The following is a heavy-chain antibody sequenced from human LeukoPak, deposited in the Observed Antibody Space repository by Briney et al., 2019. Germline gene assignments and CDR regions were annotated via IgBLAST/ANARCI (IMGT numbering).Heavy chain of an antibody. D-gene: IGHD3-10*01. CDR3: ARCYGSGSYYNGRIAY. J-gene: IGHJ4*02. CDR1: GFTFSSYV. Sequence: PGRSLRLSCAASGFTFSSYVMHWVRQAPGKGLEWVAVISYDGSNKYYADSVKGRFTISRDNSKNTLYLQMNSLRAEDTAVYYCARCYGSGSYYNGRIAYWGQGTLVTVSS. CDR2: ISYDGSNK. V-gene: IGHV3-30*04.